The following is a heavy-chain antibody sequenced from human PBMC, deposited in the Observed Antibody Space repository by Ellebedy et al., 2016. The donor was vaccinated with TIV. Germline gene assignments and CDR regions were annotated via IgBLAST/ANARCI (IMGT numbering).Heavy chain of an antibody. D-gene: IGHD3-22*01. V-gene: IGHV3-49*03. J-gene: IGHJ4*02. CDR1: GFTVSSNY. Sequence: GESLKISXAASGFTVSSNYMSWFRQAPGKGLEWVGFIRSKAYGGTTEYAASVKGRFTISRDDSKSIAYLQMNSLKTEDTAVYYCTREVWKKYYYDSSGYYDYWGQGTLVTVSS. CDR2: IRSKAYGGTT. CDR3: TREVWKKYYYDSSGYYDY.